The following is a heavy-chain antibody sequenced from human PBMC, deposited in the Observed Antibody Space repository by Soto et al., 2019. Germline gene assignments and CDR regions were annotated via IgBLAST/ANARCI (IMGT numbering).Heavy chain of an antibody. CDR3: AKVGRANGMDV. CDR2: ISYDGSNK. V-gene: IGHV3-30*18. J-gene: IGHJ6*02. Sequence: QVQLVESGGGVVQPGRSLRLSCAASGFTFSSYGMHWVRQAPGKGLEWVAVISYDGSNKYYADSVKGRFTISRDNSKNTLYLQMNSLRAEDTAMYYCAKVGRANGMDVWGQGTTVTVSS. D-gene: IGHD3-10*01. CDR1: GFTFSSYG.